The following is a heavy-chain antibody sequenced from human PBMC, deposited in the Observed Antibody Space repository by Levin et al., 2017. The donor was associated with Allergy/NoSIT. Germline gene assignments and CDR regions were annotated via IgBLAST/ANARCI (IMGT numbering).Heavy chain of an antibody. CDR3: ANSGRHYCSNTSCDWLPSWFDP. D-gene: IGHD2-2*01. J-gene: IGHJ5*02. CDR1: GGSPPPPP. CDR2: LPPLFLP. Sequence: TSYTLSLPCAPSGGSPPPPPCRSLRKSAGPFLSFLFSLPPLFLPHSHPSLKSRVTISIDTSKNQFSLKLRSVTAADTAVFYCANSGRHYCSNTSCDWLPSWFDPWGQGALVTVSS. V-gene: IGHV4-34*01.